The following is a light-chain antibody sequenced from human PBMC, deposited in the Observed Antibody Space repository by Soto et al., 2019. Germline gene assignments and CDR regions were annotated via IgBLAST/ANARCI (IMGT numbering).Light chain of an antibody. J-gene: IGKJ4*01. Sequence: DIVMTQSPDSLAVSLGERATMNCRSSQSLLYSSNNKNSLAWYQQKPGQPPKLFIYWASTRESGVPDRFSGSGSGTDFTLTISSLQAEDVAVYYCQQYSTTPLTFGGGTKVEIK. CDR3: QQYSTTPLT. CDR2: WAS. CDR1: QSLLYSSNNKNS. V-gene: IGKV4-1*01.